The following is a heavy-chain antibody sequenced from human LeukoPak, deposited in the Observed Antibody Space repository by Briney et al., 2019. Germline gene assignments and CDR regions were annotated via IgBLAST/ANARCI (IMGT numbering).Heavy chain of an antibody. Sequence: GGSLRLSCAASGFTFSSYGMHWVRQAPGKGLEWVAFIRYDGSNKYYADSVKGRFTISRDNSKNTLYLQMNSLRAEDTAVYYCAKDKTDFWSGYYAFDIWGQGTMVTVSS. D-gene: IGHD3-3*01. CDR3: AKDKTDFWSGYYAFDI. CDR2: IRYDGSNK. CDR1: GFTFSSYG. V-gene: IGHV3-30*02. J-gene: IGHJ3*02.